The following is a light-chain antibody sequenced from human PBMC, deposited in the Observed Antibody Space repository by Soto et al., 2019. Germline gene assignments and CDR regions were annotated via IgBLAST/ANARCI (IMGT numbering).Light chain of an antibody. V-gene: IGKV1-39*01. J-gene: IGKJ4*01. CDR3: QQSYSTPC. CDR2: AAS. Sequence: DIQMTQNPSSLSASVGDRVTITCRASQSISSYLNWYQQKPGKAPKLLIYAASSLQSGVPSRFSGSGSGTDFTLTISSLQPEDFATYYCQQSYSTPCFGGGTKVDIK. CDR1: QSISSY.